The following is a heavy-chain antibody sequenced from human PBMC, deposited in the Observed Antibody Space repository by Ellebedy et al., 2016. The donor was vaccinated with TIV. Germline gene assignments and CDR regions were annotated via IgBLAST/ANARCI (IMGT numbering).Heavy chain of an antibody. CDR1: GGSISSYY. Sequence: SETLSLXXTVSGGSISSYYWSWIRQPPGKGLEWIGYIYYSGSTNYNPSLKSRVTISVDMSKNQFSLKLSSVTAADTAVYYCARAGGYGGLPGVYWGQGTLVTVSS. J-gene: IGHJ4*02. CDR2: IYYSGST. CDR3: ARAGGYGGLPGVY. V-gene: IGHV4-59*13. D-gene: IGHD5-12*01.